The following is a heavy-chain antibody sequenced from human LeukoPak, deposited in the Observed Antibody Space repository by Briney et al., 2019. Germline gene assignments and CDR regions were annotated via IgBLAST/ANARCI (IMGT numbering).Heavy chain of an antibody. D-gene: IGHD4-17*01. CDR1: GYTFTGYY. Sequence: ASVKVSCKASGYTFTGYYMHWVRQAPGQGLELMGWINPNSGGTNYAQKFQGRVTMTRDTSISTAYMELSRLRSDDTAVYYCAREDYGDYSVYFQHWGQGTLVTVSS. J-gene: IGHJ1*01. CDR2: INPNSGGT. V-gene: IGHV1-2*02. CDR3: AREDYGDYSVYFQH.